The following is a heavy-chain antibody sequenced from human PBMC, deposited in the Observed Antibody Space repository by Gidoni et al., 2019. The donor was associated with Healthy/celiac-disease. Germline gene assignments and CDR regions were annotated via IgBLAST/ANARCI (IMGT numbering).Heavy chain of an antibody. Sequence: QVQLVQSGAEVKKPGASVKVSCKASGYTFTGYYMHWVRQAPGHGLEWMGWINPNSGGTNYAQKFQGWVTMTRDTSISTAYMELSRLRSDDTAVYYCARAWLDATVDVIAAADVGDYFDYWGQGTLVTVSS. CDR2: INPNSGGT. CDR3: ARAWLDATVDVIAAADVGDYFDY. D-gene: IGHD6-13*01. V-gene: IGHV1-2*04. J-gene: IGHJ4*02. CDR1: GYTFTGYY.